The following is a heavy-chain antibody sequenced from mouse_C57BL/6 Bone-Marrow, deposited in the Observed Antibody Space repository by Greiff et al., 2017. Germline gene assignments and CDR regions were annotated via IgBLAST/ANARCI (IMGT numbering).Heavy chain of an antibody. D-gene: IGHD2-2*01. Sequence: QVQLQQPGAELVKPGASVKLSCKASGYTFTSYWMHWVKQRPGQGLEWIGMIHPNSGSTNYNEKFKSKATLTLDKSSSTAYMQLSSLTSEDSAVYYCARCRIYYGYAWFAYWGQGTLVTVSA. CDR3: ARCRIYYGYAWFAY. CDR1: GYTFTSYW. CDR2: IHPNSGST. V-gene: IGHV1-64*01. J-gene: IGHJ3*01.